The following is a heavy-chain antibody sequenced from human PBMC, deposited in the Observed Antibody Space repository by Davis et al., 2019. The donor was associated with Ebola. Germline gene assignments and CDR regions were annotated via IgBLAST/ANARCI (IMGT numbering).Heavy chain of an antibody. CDR3: TVPSEYCSSTSCSHYYYYYYMDV. J-gene: IGHJ6*03. D-gene: IGHD2-2*01. CDR1: GFTFSSYS. V-gene: IGHV3-21*01. Sequence: GESLKISCAASGFTFSSYSMNWVRQAPGKGLEWVSSISSSSSYIYYADSVKGRFTISRDNAKNSLYLQMDSLRAEDTAVYYCTVPSEYCSSTSCSHYYYYYYMDVWGKGTTVTVSS. CDR2: ISSSSSYI.